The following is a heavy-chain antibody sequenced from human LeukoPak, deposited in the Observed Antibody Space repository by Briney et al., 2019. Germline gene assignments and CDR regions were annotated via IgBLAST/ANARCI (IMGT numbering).Heavy chain of an antibody. J-gene: IGHJ4*02. CDR1: EFTFSSYS. Sequence: PGGSLRLSCAASEFTFSSYSMNWVRQAPGKGLEYVSAITSNGDSTYYADSVKGRFTMSRDNSKNTLYLQMSSLRVDDTAVYYCVNGRGEYCYSTSCPILDYWGQGTLVTVSS. D-gene: IGHD2-2*01. CDR2: ITSNGDST. CDR3: VNGRGEYCYSTSCPILDY. V-gene: IGHV3-64D*06.